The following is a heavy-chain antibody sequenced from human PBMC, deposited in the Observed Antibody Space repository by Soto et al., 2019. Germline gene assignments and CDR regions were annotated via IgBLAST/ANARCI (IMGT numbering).Heavy chain of an antibody. Sequence: QVQLVQSGAEVKKPGASVKVSCRASGYTFSSYGISWVRQAPGQGLEWVGWISAYNGYTNDVQKFQGRVTMTKDTSTNTAYMELRSLRSDDTAIYYCASGRYLAFWGQGTLVTVSS. CDR2: ISAYNGYT. CDR1: GYTFSSYG. V-gene: IGHV1-18*01. J-gene: IGHJ4*02. CDR3: ASGRYLAF. D-gene: IGHD1-26*01.